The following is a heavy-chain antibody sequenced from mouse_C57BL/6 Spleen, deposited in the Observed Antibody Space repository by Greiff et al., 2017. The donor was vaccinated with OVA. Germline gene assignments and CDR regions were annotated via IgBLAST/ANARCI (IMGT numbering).Heavy chain of an antibody. CDR3: AKGWEPRAMDY. J-gene: IGHJ4*01. CDR2: IYPGSGNT. Sequence: QVTLKESGPELVKPGASVKISCKASGYSFTSYYIHWVKQRPGQGLEWIGWIYPGSGNTKYNEKFKGKATLTADTSSSTAYMQLSSLTSEDSAVYYCAKGWEPRAMDYWGQGTSVTVSS. CDR1: GYSFTSYY. V-gene: IGHV1-66*01. D-gene: IGHD1-1*02.